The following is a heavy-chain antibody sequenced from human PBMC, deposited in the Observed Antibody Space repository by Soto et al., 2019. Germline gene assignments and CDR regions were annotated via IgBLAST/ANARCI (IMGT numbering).Heavy chain of an antibody. CDR1: GGSFSGYY. J-gene: IGHJ4*02. D-gene: IGHD6-13*01. Sequence: TSETLSLTCAVYGGSFSGYYWSWIRQPPGKGLEWIGEINHSGSTNYNPSLKSRVTISVDTSKNQISLKLSSVTAADTAVYYCARGFRLSIAAAGNFDYWGQGPLVTVSS. CDR3: ARGFRLSIAAAGNFDY. V-gene: IGHV4-34*01. CDR2: INHSGST.